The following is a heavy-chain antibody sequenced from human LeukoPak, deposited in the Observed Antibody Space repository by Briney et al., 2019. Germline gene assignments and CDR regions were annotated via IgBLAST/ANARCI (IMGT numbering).Heavy chain of an antibody. D-gene: IGHD4-17*01. Sequence: GASVKVSCKASGYTFTSYGISWVRQAPGQGLEWMGWISAYNGNTNYAQKLQGRVTMTTDTSTSTAYMELRSLRSDDTAVYYCARDHPLPPHDYGDYSFDYWGQGTLVTVSS. CDR2: ISAYNGNT. V-gene: IGHV1-18*01. CDR3: ARDHPLPPHDYGDYSFDY. CDR1: GYTFTSYG. J-gene: IGHJ4*02.